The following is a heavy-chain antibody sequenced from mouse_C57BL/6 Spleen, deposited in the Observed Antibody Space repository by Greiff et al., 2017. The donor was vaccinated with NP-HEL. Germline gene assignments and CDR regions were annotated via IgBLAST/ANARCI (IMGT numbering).Heavy chain of an antibody. Sequence: VQLQQSGPELVKPGASVKISCKASGYAFSSSWMNWVKQRPGKGLEWIGRIYPGDGDTNYNGKFKGKATLTADKSSSTASMQLRSLTSEDSAVYDGARSSYGSSTGFDDGGQGTTVTVAS. D-gene: IGHD1-1*01. CDR3: ARSSYGSSTGFDD. J-gene: IGHJ2*01. CDR1: GYAFSSSW. CDR2: IYPGDGDT. V-gene: IGHV1-82*01.